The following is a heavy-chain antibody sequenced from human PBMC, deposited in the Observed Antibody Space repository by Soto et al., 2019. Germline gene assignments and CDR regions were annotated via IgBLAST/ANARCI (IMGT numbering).Heavy chain of an antibody. CDR2: ISWSTGSI. D-gene: IGHD1-26*01. J-gene: IGHJ4*02. V-gene: IGHV3-9*01. Sequence: PGGSLRLSCTTSGFTFDDYAMHWVRQAPGKGLEWVSSISWSTGSIGYADSVKGRFTISRDNNKNSLYLEMNSLRAEDTALYYCVKGGGYYSPFDYWGLGTLVTVSS. CDR1: GFTFDDYA. CDR3: VKGGGYYSPFDY.